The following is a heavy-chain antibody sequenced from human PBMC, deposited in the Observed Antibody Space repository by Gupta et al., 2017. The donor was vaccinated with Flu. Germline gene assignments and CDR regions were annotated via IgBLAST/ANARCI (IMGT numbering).Heavy chain of an antibody. D-gene: IGHD6-13*01. J-gene: IGHJ3*02. Sequence: QAPGKVREWLASFSSSVIYIYYTDSGKDRFTISRDNAKNSLYLQMNSLRAEDTAVYYCARDVPIAAAGLAFDIWGQGTMVTVSS. V-gene: IGHV3-21*01. CDR2: FSSSVIYI. CDR3: ARDVPIAAAGLAFDI.